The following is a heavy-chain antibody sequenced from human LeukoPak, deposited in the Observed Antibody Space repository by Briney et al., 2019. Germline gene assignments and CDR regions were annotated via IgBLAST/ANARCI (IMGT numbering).Heavy chain of an antibody. CDR3: ARRGSGPHDAFDI. CDR1: GFTVSSNY. Sequence: GGSLRLSCAASGFTVSSNYMSWVRQAPGKGLEWVSVIYSGGSTYYADSVKGRFTISRDNSKNTLYLQMNSLRAEDTAVYYCARRGSGPHDAFDIWGQGTMVTVSS. D-gene: IGHD3-10*01. V-gene: IGHV3-53*01. CDR2: IYSGGST. J-gene: IGHJ3*02.